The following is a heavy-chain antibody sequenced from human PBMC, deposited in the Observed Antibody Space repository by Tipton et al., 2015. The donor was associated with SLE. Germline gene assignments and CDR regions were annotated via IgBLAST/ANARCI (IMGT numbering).Heavy chain of an antibody. D-gene: IGHD3-3*01. CDR3: ARCTIFGVVRGSFDS. J-gene: IGHJ4*02. Sequence: TLSLTCAVYGGSFSDYFWTWIRQSPGKGLERIGDVNHSGSTDYHPSLKSRVTMSVGTSKNQFSLKLTSVTAADTALYYCARCTIFGVVRGSFDSWGQGTLVTVS. CDR1: GGSFSDYF. V-gene: IGHV4-34*01. CDR2: VNHSGST.